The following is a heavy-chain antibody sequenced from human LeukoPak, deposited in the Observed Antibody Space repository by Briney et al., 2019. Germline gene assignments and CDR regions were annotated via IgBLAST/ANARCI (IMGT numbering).Heavy chain of an antibody. V-gene: IGHV1-2*02. J-gene: IGHJ4*02. Sequence: ASVKVSCKASGYTFTGYYMHWVRQAPGQGLGWMGWINPNSGGTNYAQKFQGRVTMTRDTSISTAYMELSRLRSDDTAVYYCARSSLYYDFWSGYTKYWGQGTLVTVSS. CDR1: GYTFTGYY. D-gene: IGHD3-3*01. CDR2: INPNSGGT. CDR3: ARSSLYYDFWSGYTKY.